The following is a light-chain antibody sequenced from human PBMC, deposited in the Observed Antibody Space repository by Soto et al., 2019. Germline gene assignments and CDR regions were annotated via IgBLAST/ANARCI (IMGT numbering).Light chain of an antibody. Sequence: DIQMPQTPASLYASIRYRVSITWRASQSISSYLNWYQQKPGKAPKLLIYAASSLQSGVPSRFSVSGSRTEFTLTISSLQPDDFATYYCQHYNSYSEAFGQGTKVDIK. V-gene: IGKV1-39*01. J-gene: IGKJ1*01. CDR2: AAS. CDR1: QSISSY. CDR3: QHYNSYSEA.